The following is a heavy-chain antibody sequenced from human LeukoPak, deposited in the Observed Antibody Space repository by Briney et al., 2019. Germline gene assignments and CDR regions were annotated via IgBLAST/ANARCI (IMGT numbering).Heavy chain of an antibody. D-gene: IGHD6-19*01. J-gene: IGHJ4*02. CDR3: ARVTGYSSGWYVGY. Sequence: PSETLSLTCTVSGGSISSSSYSWGWLRQPPGKGLEWIGSIYYSGSTYYNPSLKSRVTISVDTSKNQFSLKLSSVTAADTAVYYCARVTGYSSGWYVGYWGQGTLVTVSP. CDR1: GGSISSSSYS. V-gene: IGHV4-39*01. CDR2: IYYSGST.